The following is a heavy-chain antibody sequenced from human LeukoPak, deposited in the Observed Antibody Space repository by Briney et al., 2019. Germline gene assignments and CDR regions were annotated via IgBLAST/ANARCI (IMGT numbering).Heavy chain of an antibody. CDR1: GFTFSSHW. V-gene: IGHV3-7*01. CDR3: VRVLIVGSRSIFEH. J-gene: IGHJ4*02. CDR2: INRDGSEE. Sequence: GGSLRLSCAASGFTFSSHWMSWVRQVPGKGLAWVANINRDGSEEYYVDSVKGRVTISRDNAKNSLYLQMNSLRADDTAVYYCVRVLIVGSRSIFEHWGQGTLATVSS. D-gene: IGHD2-21*01.